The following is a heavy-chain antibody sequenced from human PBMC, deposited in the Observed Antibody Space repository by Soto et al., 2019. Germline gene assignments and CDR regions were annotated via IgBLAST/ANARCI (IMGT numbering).Heavy chain of an antibody. D-gene: IGHD3-3*01. V-gene: IGHV5-51*01. Sequence: HGESLKISCKGSGYSFTSYWIGWVRQMPGKGLEWMGIIYPGDSDTRYSPSFQGQVTISADKSISTAYLQWSSLKASDTAMYYCARQVISIFGVVKDYYYYYGMDVWGQGTTVTVSS. CDR3: ARQVISIFGVVKDYYYYYGMDV. CDR2: IYPGDSDT. CDR1: GYSFTSYW. J-gene: IGHJ6*02.